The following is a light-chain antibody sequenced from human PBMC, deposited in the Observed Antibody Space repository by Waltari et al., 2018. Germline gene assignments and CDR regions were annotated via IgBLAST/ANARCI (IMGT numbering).Light chain of an antibody. CDR1: QSVSSSY. V-gene: IGKV3-20*01. J-gene: IGKJ4*01. CDR2: GAS. CDR3: QQYGSSPLT. Sequence: ELVLTQSPGTLSLSPGERANLSCRASQSVSSSYLAWYQQKPGQAPRLLIYGASSRATGIPDRFSGSGSGTDFTLTISRLEPEDFAVYYCQQYGSSPLTFGGGTKVEIK.